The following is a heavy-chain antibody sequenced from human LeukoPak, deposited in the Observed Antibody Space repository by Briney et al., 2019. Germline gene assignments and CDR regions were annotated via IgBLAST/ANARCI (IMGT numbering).Heavy chain of an antibody. CDR1: GGSFSGYY. D-gene: IGHD2-2*01. J-gene: IGHJ5*02. V-gene: IGHV4-34*01. Sequence: SETLSLTCAVYGGSFSGYYWSWIRQPPGKGLEWIGEINHSGSTNYNPSFKSRVTISVDTSKNQFSLKLSSVTAADTAVYYCASLGYCSSTSRYGSWGQGTLVTVSS. CDR2: INHSGST. CDR3: ASLGYCSSTSRYGS.